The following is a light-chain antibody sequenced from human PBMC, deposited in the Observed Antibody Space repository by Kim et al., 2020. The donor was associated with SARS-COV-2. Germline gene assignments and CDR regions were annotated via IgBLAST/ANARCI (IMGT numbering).Light chain of an antibody. V-gene: IGKV3-11*01. CDR1: ENVGTY. CDR3: QQRSIWPRT. J-gene: IGKJ1*01. CDR2: AAS. Sequence: EIVLTQSPATLSLSPGERATVSCRASENVGTYLAWYQQKAGQAPRLLIYAASNRAAGIPARFSGSGSGTDFTLTISSLEPEDFAVYYCQQRSIWPRTVGQGTKVDIK.